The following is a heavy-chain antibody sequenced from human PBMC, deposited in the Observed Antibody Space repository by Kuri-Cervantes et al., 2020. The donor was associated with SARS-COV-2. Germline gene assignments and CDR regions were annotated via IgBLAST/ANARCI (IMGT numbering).Heavy chain of an antibody. CDR2: INPNSGGT. D-gene: IGHD3-22*01. V-gene: IGHV1-2*02. CDR3: ARDTYYYDSGP. J-gene: IGHJ5*02. Sequence: SVTVSCKASGYTFTGYYMHWVRQAPGQGLEWMGWINPNSGGTNYAQKFQGRVTMTRDTSISTAYMELSRLRSDDTDVYYCARDTYYYDSGPWGQGTLVTVSS. CDR1: GYTFTGYY.